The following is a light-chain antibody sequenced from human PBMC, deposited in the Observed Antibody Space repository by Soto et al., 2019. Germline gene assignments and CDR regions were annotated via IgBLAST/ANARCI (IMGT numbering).Light chain of an antibody. Sequence: QSALTQPASVSGSPGQSITISCTGTSSDVGGYNYGSWYQQHPGKAPELMIYDVSNRPSGVSNRFSGSKSGNTASLTISGLQAEDEADYDCSSYTSSSSHVVFGGGTKLTVL. CDR2: DVS. J-gene: IGLJ2*01. CDR3: SSYTSSSSHVV. V-gene: IGLV2-14*01. CDR1: SSDVGGYNY.